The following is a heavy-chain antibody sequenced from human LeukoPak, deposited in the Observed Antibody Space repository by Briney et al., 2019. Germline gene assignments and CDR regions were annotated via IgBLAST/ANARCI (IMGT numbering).Heavy chain of an antibody. CDR2: INPNSGGT. J-gene: IGHJ4*02. D-gene: IGHD6-13*01. Sequence: ASVKVSCKASGYTFTDYYMHWVRQAPGQGLEWMGWINPNSGGTNYAQKFQGRVTMTRDTSISTAYMELSRLTSDDTAVFYCARIGYRAPYSIDSWGQGTLVTVSS. CDR1: GYTFTDYY. V-gene: IGHV1-2*02. CDR3: ARIGYRAPYSIDS.